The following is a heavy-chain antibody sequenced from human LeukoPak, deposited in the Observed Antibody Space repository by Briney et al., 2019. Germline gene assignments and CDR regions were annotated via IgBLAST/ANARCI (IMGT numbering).Heavy chain of an antibody. CDR3: ARDVYYDSSGEGDAFDI. D-gene: IGHD3-22*01. Sequence: GRPLRLSCAASGFTFSSYAMHWVRQAPGKGLEWVAVISYDGSNKYYADSVKGRFTISRDNSKNTLYLQMNSLRAEDTAVYYCARDVYYDSSGEGDAFDIWGQGTMVTVSS. J-gene: IGHJ3*02. CDR1: GFTFSSYA. V-gene: IGHV3-30-3*01. CDR2: ISYDGSNK.